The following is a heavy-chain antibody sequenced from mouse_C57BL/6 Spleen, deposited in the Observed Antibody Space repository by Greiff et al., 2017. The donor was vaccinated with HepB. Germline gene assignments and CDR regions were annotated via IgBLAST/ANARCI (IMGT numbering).Heavy chain of an antibody. CDR3: ARDRDDYYAMDY. V-gene: IGHV5-4*01. CDR2: ISDGGSYT. D-gene: IGHD3-3*01. CDR1: GFTFSSYA. Sequence: EVQLVESGGGLVKPGGSLKLSCAASGFTFSSYAMSWVRQTPEKRLEWVATISDGGSYTYYPDNVKGRFTISRDNAKNNLYLQMSHLKSEDTAMYYCARDRDDYYAMDYGGQGTSVTVSS. J-gene: IGHJ4*01.